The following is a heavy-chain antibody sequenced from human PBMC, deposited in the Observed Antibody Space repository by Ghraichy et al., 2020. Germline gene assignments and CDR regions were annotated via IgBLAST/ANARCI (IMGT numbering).Heavy chain of an antibody. D-gene: IGHD4-17*01. CDR1: GYTFTSYD. Sequence: ASVKVSCKASGYTFTSYDINWVRQATGQGLEWMGWMNPNSGNTGYAQKFQGRVTMTRNTSISTAYMELSSLRSEDTAVYYCAGFKKGGYGDYGLWFDPWGQGTLVTVSS. J-gene: IGHJ5*02. V-gene: IGHV1-8*01. CDR3: AGFKKGGYGDYGLWFDP. CDR2: MNPNSGNT.